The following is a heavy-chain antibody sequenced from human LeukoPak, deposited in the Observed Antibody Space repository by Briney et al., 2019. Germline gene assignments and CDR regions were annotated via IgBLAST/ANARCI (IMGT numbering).Heavy chain of an antibody. J-gene: IGHJ3*02. CDR3: AKEQYSSSWYWGHDAFDI. CDR2: ISYDGSNK. V-gene: IGHV3-30*18. CDR1: GFTFSSYG. D-gene: IGHD6-13*01. Sequence: GGSLRLSCAASGFTFSSYGMHWVRQAPGKGLEWVAVISYDGSNKYYADSVKGRFTISRDNSKNTLYLQMNSLRAEDTAVYYCAKEQYSSSWYWGHDAFDIWGQGTMVTVSS.